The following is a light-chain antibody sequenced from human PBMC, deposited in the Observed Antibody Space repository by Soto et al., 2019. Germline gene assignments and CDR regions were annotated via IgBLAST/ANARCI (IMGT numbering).Light chain of an antibody. Sequence: EIVLTQSPATLSLSPGERATLSCRASQSVSSYLAWYQQKPGQAPRLLIYDASNRATGIPARFSGSGSGTDFTLTISSLEPEDFAFYYCQQRSNWPRTTFGGGTKVEIK. CDR1: QSVSSY. J-gene: IGKJ4*01. V-gene: IGKV3-11*01. CDR3: QQRSNWPRTT. CDR2: DAS.